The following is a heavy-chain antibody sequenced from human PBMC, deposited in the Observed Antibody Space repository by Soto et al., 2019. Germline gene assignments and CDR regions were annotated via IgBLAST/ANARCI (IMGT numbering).Heavy chain of an antibody. J-gene: IGHJ4*02. D-gene: IGHD6-13*01. Sequence: WTWIRQRPGKVLEWIGYIYYSGRTYYSPSLQSRATISIDTSDNKFSLRLNSVTAADTAVYYCARGIFLATAAAYFDFWGQGILVTVSS. V-gene: IGHV4-31*02. CDR2: IYYSGRT. CDR3: ARGIFLATAAAYFDF.